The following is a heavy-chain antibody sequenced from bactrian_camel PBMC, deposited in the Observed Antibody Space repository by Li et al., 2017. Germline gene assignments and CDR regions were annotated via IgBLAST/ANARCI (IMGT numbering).Heavy chain of an antibody. D-gene: IGHD1*01. Sequence: DVQLVESGGGLVQPGESLRLSCEASGFVFSSYAMTWVRQAPGKGLEWVSRINPGGGSTYYADSVKGRFTISKDNAKNTLYLQMNSLKPEDTAMYYCAADPGRCVHNFYDANRLAYKGQGTQVTVS. CDR2: INPGGGST. CDR1: GFVFSSYA. V-gene: IGHV3S40*01. J-gene: IGHJ4*01.